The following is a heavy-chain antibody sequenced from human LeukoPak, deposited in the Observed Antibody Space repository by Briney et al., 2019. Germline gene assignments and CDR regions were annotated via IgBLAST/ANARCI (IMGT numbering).Heavy chain of an antibody. CDR2: ISSSSSYI. CDR3: ARDLWGYCTNGVCLNWFDP. V-gene: IGHV3-21*01. J-gene: IGHJ5*02. D-gene: IGHD2-8*01. CDR1: GFTVSSNY. Sequence: GGSLRLSCAASGFTVSSNYMSWVRQAPGKGLEWVSSISSSSSYIYYADSVKGRFTIPRDNAKNSLYLQMNSLRAEDTAVYYCARDLWGYCTNGVCLNWFDPWGQGTLVTVSS.